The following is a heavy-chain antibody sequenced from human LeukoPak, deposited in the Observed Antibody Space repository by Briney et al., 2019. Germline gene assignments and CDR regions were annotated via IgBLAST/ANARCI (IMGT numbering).Heavy chain of an antibody. CDR3: ARGPDYDILADYFDY. D-gene: IGHD3-9*01. V-gene: IGHV3-30*02. CDR2: IRYDGSNK. J-gene: IGHJ4*02. CDR1: AFTFSRYG. Sequence: GGSLRLSCAASAFTFSRYGMHWVRQAPGKGLEWLAFIRYDGSNKYYADSVRGRFTISRDNSKNTLFLQMNSLRPEDTAVYYCARGPDYDILADYFDYWGQGTLVTVSS.